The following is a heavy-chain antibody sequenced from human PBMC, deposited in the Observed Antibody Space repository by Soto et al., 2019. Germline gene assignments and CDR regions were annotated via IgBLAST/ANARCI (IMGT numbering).Heavy chain of an antibody. CDR3: AKEARWGGYDSDHYFDY. D-gene: IGHD5-12*01. CDR1: GFTFSSYA. CDR2: ISGSGGST. V-gene: IGHV3-23*01. Sequence: GGSLRLSCAASGFTFSSYAMSWVRQAPGKGLEWVSAISGSGGSTYYADSVKGRFTISRDNSKNTLYLQMNSLRAEDTAVYYCAKEARWGGYDSDHYFDYWGQGTLVTVSS. J-gene: IGHJ4*02.